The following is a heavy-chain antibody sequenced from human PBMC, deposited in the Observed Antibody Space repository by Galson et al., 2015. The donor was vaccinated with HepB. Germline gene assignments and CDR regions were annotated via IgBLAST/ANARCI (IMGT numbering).Heavy chain of an antibody. CDR3: ARAGYAETALISPFDN. J-gene: IGHJ4*02. V-gene: IGHV1-69*13. CDR1: GGTFRTYT. D-gene: IGHD5-18*01. Sequence: SVKVSCKSSGGTFRTYTFSWVRQAPGQGLEWMGGIIPFFGSAKYAQKFQGRGTITADESTSTAYMELISLRSEDTAVYYCARAGYAETALISPFDNWGQGTLVIVSS. CDR2: IIPFFGSA.